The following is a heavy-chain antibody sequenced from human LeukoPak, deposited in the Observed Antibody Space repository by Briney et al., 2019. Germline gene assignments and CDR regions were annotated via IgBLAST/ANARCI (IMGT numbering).Heavy chain of an antibody. CDR1: GGTFSSYA. J-gene: IGHJ4*02. Sequence: SVKVSCKVSGGTFSSYAISWVRQAPGQGLEWMGRIVPTPAITNYAQNFQGRVTITTDKSSNTVYMELSSLRSEDTAVYYCARRADCGGSCFINYFDSWGQGTLVTVSS. CDR2: IVPTPAIT. D-gene: IGHD2-21*01. V-gene: IGHV1-69*04. CDR3: ARRADCGGSCFINYFDS.